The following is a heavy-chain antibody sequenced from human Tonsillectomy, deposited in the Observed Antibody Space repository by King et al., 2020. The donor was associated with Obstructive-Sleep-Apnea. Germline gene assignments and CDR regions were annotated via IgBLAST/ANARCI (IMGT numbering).Heavy chain of an antibody. CDR2: ISGYTGHT. V-gene: IGHV1-18*04. CDR1: GYTFFSYG. CDR3: ARIRGPQHFDSSGHHDY. D-gene: IGHD3-22*01. J-gene: IGHJ4*02. Sequence: QLVQSGAEVKKPGASVKVSCRASGYTFFSYGISWVRQAPGQGLQWMGWISGYTGHTNYAQKLQDRLTLTTDTSTTTAYMELKSLTSDDTGVYFCARIRGPQHFDSSGHHDYWGQGSLVTVSS.